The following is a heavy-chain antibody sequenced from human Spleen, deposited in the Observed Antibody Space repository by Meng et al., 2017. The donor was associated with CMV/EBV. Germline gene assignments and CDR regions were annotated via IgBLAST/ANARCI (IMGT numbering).Heavy chain of an antibody. CDR1: GYTFTSYD. V-gene: IGHV1-2*02. J-gene: IGHJ4*02. Sequence: ASVKVSCKASGYTFTSYDINWVRRATGQGLEWMGYINPNTGATKYAQNFQGRVTMTRDTSINTAYMDLSGLRSDDTAVYYCARDSDSSGSYGDYFDFWGQGTLVTVSS. CDR2: INPNTGAT. D-gene: IGHD3-10*01. CDR3: ARDSDSSGSYGDYFDF.